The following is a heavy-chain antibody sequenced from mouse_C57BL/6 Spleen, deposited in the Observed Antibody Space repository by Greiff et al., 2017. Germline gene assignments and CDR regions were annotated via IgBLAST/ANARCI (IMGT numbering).Heavy chain of an antibody. CDR2: INPSNGGT. V-gene: IGHV1-53*01. J-gene: IGHJ2*01. CDR3: AEERYDYVAFDY. CDR1: GYTFTSYW. D-gene: IGHD2-4*01. Sequence: QVQLKQSGTELVKPGASVKLSCKASGYTFTSYWMHWVKQRPGHGLEWIGNINPSNGGTNYNEKFKSKATLTVDKSSSTAYMQLSSLTSEDSAVYYCAEERYDYVAFDYWGQGTTLTVSS.